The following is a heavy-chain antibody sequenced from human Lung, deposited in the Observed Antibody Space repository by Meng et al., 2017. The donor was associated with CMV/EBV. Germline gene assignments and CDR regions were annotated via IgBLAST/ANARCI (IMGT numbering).Heavy chain of an antibody. CDR3: ARELRFLEWLLPTSYYYYGMDV. CDR2: ISYDGSNK. D-gene: IGHD3-3*01. J-gene: IGHJ6*02. V-gene: IGHV3-30-3*01. Sequence: GESLKISCAASGFTFSSYAMHWVRQAPGKGLEWVAVISYDGSNKYYADSVKGRFTISRDNSKNTLYLQMNSLRAEDTAVYYCARELRFLEWLLPTSYYYYGMDVWGQGTTVXVSS. CDR1: GFTFSSYA.